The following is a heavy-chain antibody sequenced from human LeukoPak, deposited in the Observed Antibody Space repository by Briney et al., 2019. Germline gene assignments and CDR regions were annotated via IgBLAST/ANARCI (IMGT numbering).Heavy chain of an antibody. D-gene: IGHD3-22*01. Sequence: PGGSLRLSCAASGFTFSSYAMSWVRQAPGKGLEWVSAISVSGGSTYYADSVKGRFTISRDNSKNTLYLQMNSLRAEDTAVYYCAKDRYYYDSSGYYNWFDPWGQGTLVTVSS. CDR3: AKDRYYYDSSGYYNWFDP. J-gene: IGHJ5*02. V-gene: IGHV3-23*01. CDR1: GFTFSSYA. CDR2: ISVSGGST.